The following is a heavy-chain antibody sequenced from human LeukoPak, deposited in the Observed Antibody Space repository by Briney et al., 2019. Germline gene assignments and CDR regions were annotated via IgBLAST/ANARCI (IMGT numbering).Heavy chain of an antibody. D-gene: IGHD2-15*01. V-gene: IGHV3-30*03. CDR2: ISYVGSNK. CDR3: ATNRYCSGGSCYSESPFDY. J-gene: IGHJ4*02. CDR1: GFTFSAHY. Sequence: GGSLRLSCATSGFTFSAHYMDWVRQAPGKGLEWVAVISYVGSNKYYADSVKGRFTISRDNSKNTLYLQMNSLRAEDTAVYYCATNRYCSGGSCYSESPFDYWGQGTLVTVSS.